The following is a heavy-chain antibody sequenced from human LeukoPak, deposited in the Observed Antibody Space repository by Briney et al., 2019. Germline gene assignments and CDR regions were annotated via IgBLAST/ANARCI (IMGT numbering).Heavy chain of an antibody. J-gene: IGHJ4*02. CDR2: ISGSSSKI. D-gene: IGHD3-22*01. CDR3: ARDALTADTSGYYFDY. CDR1: GFTFSAYS. Sequence: GGSLRLSCAASGFTFSAYSMNWVRQAPGKGLEWVSFISGSSSKIFYADSVKGRFTISRDNAKSSLYLQMNSLREEDTAIYYCARDALTADTSGYYFDYWGQGTLGTVSS. V-gene: IGHV3-48*02.